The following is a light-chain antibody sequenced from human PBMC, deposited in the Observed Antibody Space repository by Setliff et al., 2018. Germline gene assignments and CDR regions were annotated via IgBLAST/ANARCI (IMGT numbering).Light chain of an antibody. J-gene: IGLJ1*01. CDR3: SSYTSRTTLDV. V-gene: IGLV2-14*03. Sequence: QSALTQPASVSGSPGQSITISCTGSSSDIGAYDYVSWYQQHPGKAPKLMIYDVNNRPSGVSNRFSGPKSGNTASLTISGLQAEDEADYYCSSYTSRTTLDVFGTGTKVTVL. CDR1: SSDIGAYDY. CDR2: DVN.